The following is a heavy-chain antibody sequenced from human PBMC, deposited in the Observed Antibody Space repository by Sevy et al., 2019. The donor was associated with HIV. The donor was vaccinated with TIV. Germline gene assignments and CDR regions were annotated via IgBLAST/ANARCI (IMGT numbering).Heavy chain of an antibody. V-gene: IGHV1-18*01. CDR2: LSAYDGNT. J-gene: IGHJ4*02. Sequence: ASVKVSYKASGYTFTSYGISWVRQAPGQGLEWMGWLSAYDGNTNYAQKLQGRVTMTTDTSTSTAYMELRSLRSDDTAVYYCARNGMVRGVIILYYFDYWAQGTLVTVSS. CDR1: GYTFTSYG. D-gene: IGHD3-10*01. CDR3: ARNGMVRGVIILYYFDY.